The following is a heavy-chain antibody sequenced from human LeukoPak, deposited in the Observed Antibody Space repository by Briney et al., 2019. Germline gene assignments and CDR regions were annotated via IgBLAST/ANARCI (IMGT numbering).Heavy chain of an antibody. V-gene: IGHV3-9*01. J-gene: IGHJ4*02. CDR3: AKDMVRGVLGYFDY. D-gene: IGHD3-10*01. Sequence: PGGSLRLSCAASGFTFSSYDMSWVRQAPGKGLEWVSGISWNSGSIGYADSVKGRFTISRDNAKNSLYLQMNSLRAEDTALYYCAKDMVRGVLGYFDYWGQGTLVTVSS. CDR2: ISWNSGSI. CDR1: GFTFSSYD.